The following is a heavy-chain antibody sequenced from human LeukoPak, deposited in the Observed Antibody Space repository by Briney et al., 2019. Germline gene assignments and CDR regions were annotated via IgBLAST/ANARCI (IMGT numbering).Heavy chain of an antibody. V-gene: IGHV4-61*05. D-gene: IGHD5-24*01. Sequence: KPSETLSLTCTVSGGSISGSSYYWGWIRQPPGKGLEWIGYIYYSGSTNYNPSLKSRVTISVDTSKNQFSLKLSSVTAADTAVYYCASRRDGYSPFDYWGQGTLVTVSS. J-gene: IGHJ4*02. CDR2: IYYSGST. CDR1: GGSISGSSYY. CDR3: ASRRDGYSPFDY.